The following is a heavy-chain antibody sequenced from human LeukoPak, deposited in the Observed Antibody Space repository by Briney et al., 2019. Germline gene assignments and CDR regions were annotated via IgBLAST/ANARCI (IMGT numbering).Heavy chain of an antibody. Sequence: ASVKVSCKASGYTFTSYGISWVRQAPGQGLEWMGWISAYNGNTNYAQKLQGRVTMTTDTSTSTAYMELRSLRSDDTAVYYCARASPGITMVRGVIITRYYYGMGVWGQGTTVTVSS. J-gene: IGHJ6*02. D-gene: IGHD3-10*01. CDR3: ARASPGITMVRGVIITRYYYGMGV. CDR2: ISAYNGNT. CDR1: GYTFTSYG. V-gene: IGHV1-18*01.